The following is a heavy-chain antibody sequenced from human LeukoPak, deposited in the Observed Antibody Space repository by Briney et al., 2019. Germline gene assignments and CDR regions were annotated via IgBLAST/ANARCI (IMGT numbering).Heavy chain of an antibody. J-gene: IGHJ6*03. CDR2: IYPGDSET. V-gene: IGHV5-51*01. CDR3: ASRASRDFYYYYMDV. CDR1: GFTFTNHW. D-gene: IGHD3-10*01. Sequence: GESLKISCQGSGFTFTNHWIGGVRQKPGKGLEWMGLIYPGDSETRYSPSFQGQVTISADKSISTAYLQWSSLRASDSATYYCASRASRDFYYYYMDVWGKGTTVIVS.